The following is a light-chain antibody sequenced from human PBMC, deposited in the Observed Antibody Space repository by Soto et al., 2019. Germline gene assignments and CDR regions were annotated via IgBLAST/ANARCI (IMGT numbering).Light chain of an antibody. J-gene: IGLJ1*01. CDR2: GNS. Sequence: QTVVTQPPSVSGAPGQRVTISCTGRSSNIGAGYDVHWYQQLPGTAPKLLIYGNSNRPSGVPDRFSGSKSGTSASLAITGLQAEDEADYYCQSYDSSLSGYYVFGTGTKVTVL. CDR3: QSYDSSLSGYYV. V-gene: IGLV1-40*01. CDR1: SSNIGAGYD.